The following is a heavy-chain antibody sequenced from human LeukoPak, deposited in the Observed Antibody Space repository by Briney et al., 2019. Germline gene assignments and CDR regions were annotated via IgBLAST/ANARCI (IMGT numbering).Heavy chain of an antibody. CDR1: GASINNYY. CDR3: ARGSRVYDRSGFHTWHDY. J-gene: IGHJ4*03. D-gene: IGHD3-22*01. Sequence: SETLSLTCTVSGASINNYYWSWVRQPPLKGLEWIGYIYSTGDTSYSPSLESRVSISMDTSKNHFSLEITSVTAADTAVYYCARGSRVYDRSGFHTWHDYWGHGTLVTVSS. CDR2: IYSTGDT. V-gene: IGHV4-59*01.